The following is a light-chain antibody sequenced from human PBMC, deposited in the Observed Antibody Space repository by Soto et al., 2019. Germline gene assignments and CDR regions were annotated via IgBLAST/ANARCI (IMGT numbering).Light chain of an antibody. CDR2: AAS. Sequence: DIQMTQSPSSLSASVVDRVTITCRASQSISSYLNWYQQKPGKAPKLLIYAASSLQSGVPSRFSGSGSGTDFTLTISSLQPEDFATYYCQQSYSTPPLTFGGGTKVASK. V-gene: IGKV1-39*01. CDR3: QQSYSTPPLT. CDR1: QSISSY. J-gene: IGKJ4*01.